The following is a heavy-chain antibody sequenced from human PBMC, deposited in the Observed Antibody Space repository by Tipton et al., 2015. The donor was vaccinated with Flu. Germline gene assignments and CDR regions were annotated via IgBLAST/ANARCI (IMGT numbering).Heavy chain of an antibody. Sequence: MQLVQSGAEVKKPGESLKISCKGSGYSFTSYWIGWVRQMPGKGLEWTGIIYPGDSDTRYSPSFQGQVTISADKSISTAYLQWSSLKASDTAMYYCARAGGSAGDYYYYGMDVWGQGTTVPVSS. CDR2: IYPGDSDT. CDR1: GYSFTSYW. J-gene: IGHJ6*02. CDR3: ARAGGSAGDYYYYGMDV. V-gene: IGHV5-51*01. D-gene: IGHD2-15*01.